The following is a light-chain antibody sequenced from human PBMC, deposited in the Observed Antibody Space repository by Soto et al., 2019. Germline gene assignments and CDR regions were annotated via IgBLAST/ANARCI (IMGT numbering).Light chain of an antibody. Sequence: EIVSTQSPATLSLSPGERATLSCRASQSVSSYLAWYQQKPGQAPRLLIYDASKRATGIPARFSGSGSGTDVNLTISSLEPAGSGVHSCQQRSNWPPPSGQGTTLPIK. CDR2: DAS. J-gene: IGKJ2*01. CDR3: QQRSNWPPP. CDR1: QSVSSY. V-gene: IGKV3-11*01.